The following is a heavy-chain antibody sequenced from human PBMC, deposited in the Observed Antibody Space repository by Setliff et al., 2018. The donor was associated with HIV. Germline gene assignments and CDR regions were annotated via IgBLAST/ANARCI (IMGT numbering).Heavy chain of an antibody. CDR2: INAGNGNT. J-gene: IGHJ4*02. CDR1: GFIFTHYY. V-gene: IGHV1-3*01. CDR3: ARDARGGSGWYFDH. D-gene: IGHD6-19*01. Sequence: GASVKVSCKASGFIFTHYYIHWVRQAPGQRLEWIGWINAGNGNTKYSQKFQGRVTITRDTSASTAYMELSSLRSEDTAVYYCARDARGGSGWYFDHWGQGTLVTVSS.